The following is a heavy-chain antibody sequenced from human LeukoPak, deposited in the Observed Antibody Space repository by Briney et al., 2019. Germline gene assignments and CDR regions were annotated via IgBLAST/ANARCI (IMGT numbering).Heavy chain of an antibody. Sequence: GGSLRLSCAASGFTFSDYYMSWIRQAPGKGLEWVSYISSSGSTIYYADSVKGRFTISRDNAKNSLYLQMNSLRAEDTAVYYCATSPAWIGATTLDYWGQGTLVTVSS. CDR3: ATSPAWIGATTLDY. CDR2: ISSSGSTI. D-gene: IGHD4-17*01. J-gene: IGHJ4*02. V-gene: IGHV3-11*04. CDR1: GFTFSDYY.